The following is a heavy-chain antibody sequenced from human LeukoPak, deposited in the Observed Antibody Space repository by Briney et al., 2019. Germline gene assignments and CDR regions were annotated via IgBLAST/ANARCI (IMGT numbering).Heavy chain of an antibody. J-gene: IGHJ1*01. CDR1: GGTFSSYA. V-gene: IGHV1-69*04. D-gene: IGHD3-22*01. CDR3: ARWTPSLGDSSGYYYVGYFQR. CDR2: IIPIFGIA. Sequence: ASVKVSCKASGGTFSSYAISWVRQAPGQGLEWMGRIIPIFGIANYAQKFQGRVTITADKSTSTAYMELSSLRSEDTAVYYCARWTPSLGDSSGYYYVGYFQRWGQGTLVTVSS.